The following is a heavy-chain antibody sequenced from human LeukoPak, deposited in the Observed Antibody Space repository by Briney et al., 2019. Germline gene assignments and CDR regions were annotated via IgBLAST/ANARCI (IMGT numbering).Heavy chain of an antibody. D-gene: IGHD3-10*01. J-gene: IGHJ4*02. CDR2: IYHNGNT. Sequence: SETLSLTCAVSGGSITSTNWWSWVRQPPGKGLEWIGEIYHNGNTNYNPSLKSRVTISVDKSKNQFSLKLSSVTAADTAVYYCARARGLRGVYFDYWGQGTLVTVSS. CDR1: GGSITSTNW. V-gene: IGHV4-4*02. CDR3: ARARGLRGVYFDY.